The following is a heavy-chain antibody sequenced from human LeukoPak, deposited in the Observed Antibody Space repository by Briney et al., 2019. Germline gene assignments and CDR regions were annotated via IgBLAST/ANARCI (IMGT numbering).Heavy chain of an antibody. D-gene: IGHD2-21*02. J-gene: IGHJ2*01. CDR2: IYTSGTT. CDR1: GGSISSGSYY. CDR3: ARWGDLYWYFDL. V-gene: IGHV4-61*02. Sequence: PSQTLSPTCTVSGGSISSGSYYWNWIRQPAGKRLEWIGRIYTSGTTDYNPSLKSRVTISVDTSKNQFSLKLSSVTAADTAVYYCARWGDLYWYFDLWGRGILVTVSS.